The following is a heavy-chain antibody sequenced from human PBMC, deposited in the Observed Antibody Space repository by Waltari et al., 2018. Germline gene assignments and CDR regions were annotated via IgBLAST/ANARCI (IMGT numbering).Heavy chain of an antibody. J-gene: IGHJ5*02. D-gene: IGHD3-16*01. CDR1: GFSLSTNGVG. V-gene: IGHV2-5*01. CDR2: SYWNDDK. Sequence: QITFKESGPTLVKPTQTLTLTCTCSGFSLSTNGVGVGWLRQPPGKALEWLANSYWNDDKRYSPSLKSRLTITKDTSKPQVVLTMTNVDPVDTATYFCAHTDQFAPAVWFGPWGQGTLVAVSS. CDR3: AHTDQFAPAVWFGP.